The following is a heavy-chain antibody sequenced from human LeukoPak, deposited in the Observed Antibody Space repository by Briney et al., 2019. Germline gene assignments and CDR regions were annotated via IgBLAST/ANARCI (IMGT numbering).Heavy chain of an antibody. CDR1: GFTFSSYA. CDR2: ISYDGSNK. CDR3: ARDAAYSGSYYGYFDY. J-gene: IGHJ4*02. V-gene: IGHV3-30-3*01. Sequence: GRSLRLSCAASGFTFSSYAMHWVRQAPGKGLEWVAVISYDGSNKYYADSVKGRFTISRDNSKNTLYLQMNSLRAEDTAVYYCARDAAYSGSYYGYFDYWGQGTLVTVSS. D-gene: IGHD1-26*01.